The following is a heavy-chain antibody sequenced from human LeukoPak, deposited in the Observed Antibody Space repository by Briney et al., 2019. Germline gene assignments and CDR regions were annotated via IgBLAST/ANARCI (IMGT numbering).Heavy chain of an antibody. CDR1: GGSISSSSYY. Sequence: SETLSLTCTVSGGSISSSSYYWGWIRQPPGKGLEWIGSIYYSGSTYYNPSLKSRVTISVDTSKNQFSLKLSSVTAADTAVYYCARDRREGAAAGTRFDPWGQGTLVTVSS. CDR3: ARDRREGAAAGTRFDP. V-gene: IGHV4-39*07. D-gene: IGHD6-13*01. J-gene: IGHJ5*02. CDR2: IYYSGST.